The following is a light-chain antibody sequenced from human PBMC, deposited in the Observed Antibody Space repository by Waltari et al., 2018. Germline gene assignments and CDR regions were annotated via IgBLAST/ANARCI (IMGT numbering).Light chain of an antibody. CDR1: QSINNNY. CDR2: VVF. J-gene: IGKJ1*01. CDR3: HQYDSSPRT. Sequence: EIVLTQSPGTLSVSPGERATLSCRASQSINNNYLAWYQQKFGQAPRLLIYVVFNRAAGIPDRFRGSGSGTDFTLTISRLEPEDFAVYYCHQYDSSPRTFGQGTKVEIK. V-gene: IGKV3-20*01.